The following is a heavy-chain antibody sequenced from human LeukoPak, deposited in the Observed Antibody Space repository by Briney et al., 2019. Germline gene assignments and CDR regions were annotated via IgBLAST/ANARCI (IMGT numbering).Heavy chain of an antibody. D-gene: IGHD2-21*02. Sequence: PGGTLRLSCVASGFTSGVYAMSWVRQAPGKGLEWVSAFSGGGDSFYADSVRGRFSVSADKSKNILYLQMNSLRVEDTALYYCARAIYCSGSDCFSPSAYWGQGTLVTVSS. CDR3: ARAIYCSGSDCFSPSAY. V-gene: IGHV3-23*01. CDR2: FSGGGDS. J-gene: IGHJ4*02. CDR1: GFTSGVYA.